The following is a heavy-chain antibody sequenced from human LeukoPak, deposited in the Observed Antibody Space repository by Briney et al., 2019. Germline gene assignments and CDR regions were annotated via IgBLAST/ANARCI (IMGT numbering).Heavy chain of an antibody. J-gene: IGHJ4*02. D-gene: IGHD5-12*01. CDR3: ARDHRYSGYDRPLGY. CDR2: INPNSGGT. Sequence: GASVKVSCKASGYTFTGYYMHWVRQAPGQGLEWMGWINPNSGGTNYAQKFQGRVTMTRDTSISTAYMELSRLRSDDTAVYYCARDHRYSGYDRPLGYWGQGTLVTVSS. V-gene: IGHV1-2*02. CDR1: GYTFTGYY.